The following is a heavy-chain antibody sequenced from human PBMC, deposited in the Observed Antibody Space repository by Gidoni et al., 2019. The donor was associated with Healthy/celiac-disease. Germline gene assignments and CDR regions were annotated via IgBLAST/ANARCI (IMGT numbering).Heavy chain of an antibody. CDR2: INQSGST. Sequence: QVQLQQWGAGLLKPSETLSLTCDVYGGSFSGYYWSWLRQPPGKGLDWIGEINQSGSTNYNPPLKSRVTISVDTSKTQFSLQLCSVTAADAAVYYCARGFPPRRGGYYELDYWGQGTLVTVSS. CDR1: GGSFSGYY. V-gene: IGHV4-34*01. CDR3: ARGFPPRRGGYYELDY. D-gene: IGHD3-22*01. J-gene: IGHJ4*02.